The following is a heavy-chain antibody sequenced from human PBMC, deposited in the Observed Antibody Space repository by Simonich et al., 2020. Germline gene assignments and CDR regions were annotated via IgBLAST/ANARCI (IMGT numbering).Heavy chain of an antibody. J-gene: IGHJ6*02. CDR1: GYSLSSGYY. Sequence: QVQLQESGPGLVKPSETLSLTCAVSGYSLSSGYYWGWIRPPPGKGLEWIGSIYHRGSTYYHPSLKSLVTISVETSKNQFSLKRSSVTAADTAVYYCARVGYSNYYYYGMDVWGQGTTVTVSS. V-gene: IGHV4-38-2*01. CDR3: ARVGYSNYYYYGMDV. CDR2: IYHRGST. D-gene: IGHD6-13*01.